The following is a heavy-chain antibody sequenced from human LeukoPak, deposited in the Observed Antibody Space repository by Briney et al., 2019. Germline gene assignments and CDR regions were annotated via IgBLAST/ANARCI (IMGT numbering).Heavy chain of an antibody. Sequence: GGSLRLSCAASGFTFSSYGMHWVRQAPGKGLEWVAFIRYDGGKKYYADSVKGRFTISRDNSKNTLHLQMNSLRAEDTALYYCAKTGSWGSSNYYFDYWGQGTLSPSPQ. CDR3: AKTGSWGSSNYYFDY. CDR1: GFTFSSYG. V-gene: IGHV3-30*02. CDR2: IRYDGGKK. D-gene: IGHD2-15*01. J-gene: IGHJ4*02.